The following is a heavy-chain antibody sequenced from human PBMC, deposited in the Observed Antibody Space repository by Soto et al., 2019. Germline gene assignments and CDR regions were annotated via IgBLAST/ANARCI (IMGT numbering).Heavy chain of an antibody. CDR1: GFTFSSYA. V-gene: IGHV3-23*01. D-gene: IGHD3-3*01. CDR2: ISTSGGNT. CDR3: VKRPIFGVVIITIYNGMDV. Sequence: EVQLLESGGGLVQPGGSLRLSCVASGFTFSSYAMNWVRQAPGKGLEWVSAISTSGGNTYYADSVKGRFTISRDNSQNTLYLQMNSLRAEDTAVYYCVKRPIFGVVIITIYNGMDVWGQGTTVTVSS. J-gene: IGHJ6*02.